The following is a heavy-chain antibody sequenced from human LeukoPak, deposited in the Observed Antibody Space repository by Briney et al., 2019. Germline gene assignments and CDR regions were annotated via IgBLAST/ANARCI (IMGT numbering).Heavy chain of an antibody. CDR2: INHSGST. Sequence: SETLSLTCADYGGSFSGYYWSWIRQPPGKGLEWIGEINHSGSTNYNPSLKSRVTISVDTSKNQFSLKLSSVTAADTAVYYCAILTANRDDYWGQGTLVTVSS. D-gene: IGHD3-9*01. CDR1: GGSFSGYY. CDR3: AILTANRDDY. V-gene: IGHV4-34*01. J-gene: IGHJ4*02.